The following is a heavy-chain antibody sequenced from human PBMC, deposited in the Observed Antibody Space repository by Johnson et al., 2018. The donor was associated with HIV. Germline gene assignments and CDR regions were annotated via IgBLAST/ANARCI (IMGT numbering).Heavy chain of an antibody. CDR1: GFTASSNY. V-gene: IGHV3-53*01. D-gene: IGHD3-10*01. CDR2: IYSGGST. CDR3: ARDVGLGFGELRSGDAFDI. J-gene: IGHJ3*02. Sequence: VQLVESGGGLIQPGGSLRLSCAASGFTASSNYMSWVRQAPGKGLEWVSVIYSGGSTYYADSVKGRFTISRDSSKNSLYLQMNSLRDEDTALYYCARDVGLGFGELRSGDAFDIWGQGTMVTVSS.